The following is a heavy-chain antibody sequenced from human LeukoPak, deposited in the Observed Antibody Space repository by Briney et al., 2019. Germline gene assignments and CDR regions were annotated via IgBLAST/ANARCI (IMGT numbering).Heavy chain of an antibody. V-gene: IGHV3-21*01. D-gene: IGHD2-15*01. Sequence: GGSLRLSCAASGFTFSSYSMNWVRQAPGKGLEWVSSISSSSSYIYYAGSVKGRFTISRDNAKNSLYLQMNSLRAEDTAVYYCARDRFMAGVADYWGQGTLVTVSS. CDR2: ISSSSSYI. CDR3: ARDRFMAGVADY. CDR1: GFTFSSYS. J-gene: IGHJ4*02.